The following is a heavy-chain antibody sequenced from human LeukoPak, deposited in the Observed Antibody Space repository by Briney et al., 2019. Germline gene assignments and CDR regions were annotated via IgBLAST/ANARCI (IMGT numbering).Heavy chain of an antibody. CDR2: VSRSSSYI. V-gene: IGHV3-21*01. D-gene: IGHD2-15*01. CDR3: ARDLGRYCSGGSCYPDY. CDR1: GFTFSSYS. Sequence: PGGSLRLSCAASGFTFSSYSMNWVRQAPGKGLEWVSSVSRSSSYIYYADSVKGRFTISRDNAKNSLYLQMNSLRAEDTAVYYCARDLGRYCSGGSCYPDYGGQGTLVTVSS. J-gene: IGHJ4*02.